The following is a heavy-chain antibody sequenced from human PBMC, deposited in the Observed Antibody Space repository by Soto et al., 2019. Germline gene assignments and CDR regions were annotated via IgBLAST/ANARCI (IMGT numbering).Heavy chain of an antibody. CDR3: ARAQGSGFLVS. CDR1: GGSISSYY. CDR2: IYYSGST. D-gene: IGHD3-10*01. Sequence: SETLSLTCTVSGGSISSYYWSWIRQPPGKGLEWMGYIYYSGSTNYNPSLKSRVTISVDTSKNQFSLKLSSVTAADTAVYYCARAQGSGFLVSWGQGTLVTVSS. V-gene: IGHV4-59*08. J-gene: IGHJ4*02.